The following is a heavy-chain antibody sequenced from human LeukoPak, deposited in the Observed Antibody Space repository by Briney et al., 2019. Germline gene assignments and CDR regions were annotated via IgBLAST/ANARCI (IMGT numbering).Heavy chain of an antibody. CDR2: IYTSGST. D-gene: IGHD2-8*01. CDR1: GGSISSGSYY. J-gene: IGHJ4*02. Sequence: SETLSLTCTVSGGSISSGSYYWSWIRQPAGKGLEWIGRIYTSGSTNYNPSLKSRVTISVDTSKNQFSLKLSSVTAADTAVYYCARLPSRGMVYAMNFDYWGQGTLVTVSS. V-gene: IGHV4-61*02. CDR3: ARLPSRGMVYAMNFDY.